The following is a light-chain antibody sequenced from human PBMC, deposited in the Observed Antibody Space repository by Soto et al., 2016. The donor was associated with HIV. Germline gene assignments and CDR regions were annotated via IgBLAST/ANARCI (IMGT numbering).Light chain of an antibody. V-gene: IGKV1-27*01. CDR3: QKYNNDVT. J-gene: IGKJ4*01. CDR1: QDIFNY. CDR2: AAI. Sequence: DPVSITCRASQDIFNYLAWYQQKPGEVPKLLIFAAISLHSGVPSRFSGRGSGTQFTLTISSLQPEDIGTYYCQKYNNDVTFGGGTKVEI.